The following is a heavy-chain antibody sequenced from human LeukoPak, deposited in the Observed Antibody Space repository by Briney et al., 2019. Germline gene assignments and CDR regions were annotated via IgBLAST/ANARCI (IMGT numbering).Heavy chain of an antibody. V-gene: IGHV3-48*03. D-gene: IGHD3-22*01. J-gene: IGHJ4*02. CDR1: GFTFSSYE. CDR3: TRDRYYYDSSGHPYYFDY. Sequence: GGSLRLSCAASGFTFSSYEMNWVRQAPGKGLEWVSYISSSGSIIYYADSVEGRFIISRDNAKNSLYLQMNSLRAEDTAVYYCTRDRYYYDSSGHPYYFDYWGQGTLVTVSS. CDR2: ISSSGSII.